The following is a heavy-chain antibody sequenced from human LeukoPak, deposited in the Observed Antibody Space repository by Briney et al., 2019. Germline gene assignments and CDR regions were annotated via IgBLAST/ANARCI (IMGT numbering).Heavy chain of an antibody. V-gene: IGHV3-11*04. D-gene: IGHD6-19*01. CDR3: ARDGLAGTDY. CDR1: GFTFSDYY. J-gene: IGHJ4*02. Sequence: GGSLRLSCAASGFTFSDYYMIWIRQAPGKGLEWISYISSSVSTIYYADSVKGRFTISRDNAKNSLSLQMNSLRAEDTAVYYCARDGLAGTDYWGQGTLVTVSS. CDR2: ISSSVSTI.